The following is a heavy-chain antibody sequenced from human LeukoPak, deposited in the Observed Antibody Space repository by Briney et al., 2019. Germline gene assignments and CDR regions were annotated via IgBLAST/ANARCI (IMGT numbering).Heavy chain of an antibody. V-gene: IGHV5-51*01. CDR2: IYPGDSDT. CDR1: GYSFTSYW. Sequence: HGESLKISCKGSGYSFTSYWIGWVRQMPGKGLEWMGIIYPGDSDTRYSPSFQGQVTISADKSISTAYLQWSSLKASDTAMYYCARIRAVVVNPIWDFYFDYWGQGTLVTVSS. J-gene: IGHJ4*02. CDR3: ARIRAVVVNPIWDFYFDY. D-gene: IGHD3-22*01.